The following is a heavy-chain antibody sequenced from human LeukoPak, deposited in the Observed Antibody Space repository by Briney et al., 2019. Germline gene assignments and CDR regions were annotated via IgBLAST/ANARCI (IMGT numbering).Heavy chain of an antibody. D-gene: IGHD5-24*01. Sequence: PSETLSLTCTVSGGSISSGYYWGWIRPPPGKGLEWIGSIYYSGSTYYNPSLKSRVTISVDTSKNQFSLKLSSVTAADTAVYYCARRNVEMATFDAFDIWGQGTMVTVSS. CDR3: ARRNVEMATFDAFDI. CDR1: GGSISSGYY. V-gene: IGHV4-39*01. CDR2: IYYSGST. J-gene: IGHJ3*02.